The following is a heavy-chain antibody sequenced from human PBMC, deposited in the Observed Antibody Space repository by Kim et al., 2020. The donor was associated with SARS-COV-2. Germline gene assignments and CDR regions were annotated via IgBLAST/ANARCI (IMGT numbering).Heavy chain of an antibody. V-gene: IGHV3-23*01. CDR1: GFTFSSYA. Sequence: GGSLRLSCAASGFTFSSYAMSWVRQAPGKGLEWVSAISGSGGSTYYADSVKGRFTISRDNSKNTLYLQMNSLRAEDTAVYYCAKQEGYSSGWEVVYWGQGTLVTVSS. CDR3: AKQEGYSSGWEVVY. J-gene: IGHJ4*02. D-gene: IGHD6-19*01. CDR2: ISGSGGST.